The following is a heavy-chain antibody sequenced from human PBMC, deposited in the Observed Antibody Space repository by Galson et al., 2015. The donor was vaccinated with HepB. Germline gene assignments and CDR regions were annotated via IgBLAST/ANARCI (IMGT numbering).Heavy chain of an antibody. CDR3: AHRFDYAGDRDTGYLDH. Sequence: PALVKPTQTLTLTCTFSGFSLSTSPVGVGWIRQPPGEALEWLAVIYWDDDKRYNPNLRARLAITKDTSENQVVLTMTNMDPVDTATYFCAHRFDYAGDRDTGYLDHWGRGTLVTVSS. CDR2: IYWDDDK. V-gene: IGHV2-5*02. D-gene: IGHD2-2*01. J-gene: IGHJ4*02. CDR1: GFSLSTSPVG.